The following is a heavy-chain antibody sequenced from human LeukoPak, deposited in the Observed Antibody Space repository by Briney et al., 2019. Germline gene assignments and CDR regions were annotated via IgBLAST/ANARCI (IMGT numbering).Heavy chain of an antibody. CDR2: ISGSGGST. CDR3: AKTSSGYPYFDY. D-gene: IGHD3-22*01. V-gene: IGHV3-23*01. J-gene: IGHJ4*02. Sequence: PGGSLRLSCAASGFTFSSYAMSWVRQAPGKGLEWVSAISGSGGSTYYADSVKGRFTISRDNSKNTLYLQMNSLRAEDPAVYYCAKTSSGYPYFDYWGQGTLVTVSS. CDR1: GFTFSSYA.